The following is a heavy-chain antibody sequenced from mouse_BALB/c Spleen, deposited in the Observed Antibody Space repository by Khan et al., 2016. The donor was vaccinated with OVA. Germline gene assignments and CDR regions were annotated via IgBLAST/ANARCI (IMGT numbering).Heavy chain of an antibody. CDR2: INPSNGYT. Sequence: QVQLKESGAELARPGASVKMSCKASGYTFTSYTIHWIKLRPGQGLEWIGYINPSNGYTNYNQKFKEKATLTADKSSTTAYMQLSSLTSDDSAVYDCVRDGGYCRNDGWFAYWGQGTLVTVSA. V-gene: IGHV1-4*01. J-gene: IGHJ3*01. D-gene: IGHD3-1*01. CDR3: VRDGGYCRNDGWFAY. CDR1: GYTFTSYT.